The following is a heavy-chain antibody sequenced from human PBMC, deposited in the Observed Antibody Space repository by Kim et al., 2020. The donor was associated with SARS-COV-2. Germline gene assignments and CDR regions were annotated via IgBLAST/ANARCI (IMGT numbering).Heavy chain of an antibody. Sequence: RYSLSLQDQATISVDKSINTAYLHWSSLKASDTAMYYCARQRGEYFDAFDVWGQGTMVTVSS. V-gene: IGHV5-51*01. D-gene: IGHD3-9*01. CDR3: ARQRGEYFDAFDV. J-gene: IGHJ3*01.